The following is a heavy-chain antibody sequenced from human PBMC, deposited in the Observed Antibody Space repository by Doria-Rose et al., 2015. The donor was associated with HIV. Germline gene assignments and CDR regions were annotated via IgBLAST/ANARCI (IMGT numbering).Heavy chain of an antibody. J-gene: IGHJ4*02. V-gene: IGHV4-31*03. CDR2: TYYTGTS. CDR1: GASVSSRGYY. CDR3: ARMGSYRELAD. Sequence: QVQLQESGPGLVKPSETLSLTCSVSGASVSSRGYYWNWIRQAPGKGLESLGYTYYTGTSDYSPSLKSRLNMAVDTSKNQFSLKLSFVTVADTAVYYCARMGSYRELADLGQGARVSVPA. D-gene: IGHD3-3*01.